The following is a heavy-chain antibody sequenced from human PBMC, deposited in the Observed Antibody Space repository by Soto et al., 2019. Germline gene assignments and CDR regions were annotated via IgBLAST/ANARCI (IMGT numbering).Heavy chain of an antibody. J-gene: IGHJ6*02. D-gene: IGHD2-21*01. CDR2: IYYSGTT. CDR1: GCTISSGRYH. V-gene: IGHV4-31*03. Sequence: SETLSHTCTVSGCTISSGRYHWYWIRHHPGKGQEWIGYIYYSGTTYYNPSLKSRVTISVDSSKNQFSLKLSSVTAADTAVYYCAASCVACGGFNYYGMDVWGQGTTVT. CDR3: AASCVACGGFNYYGMDV.